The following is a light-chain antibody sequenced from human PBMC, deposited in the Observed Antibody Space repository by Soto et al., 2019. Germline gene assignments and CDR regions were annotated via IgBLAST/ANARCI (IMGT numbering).Light chain of an antibody. V-gene: IGLV2-8*01. Sequence: QSALTQPPSASGSPGQSVTISCTGPSSYIGFYNYVAWYQQHPGKAPKLMMDEVTNRPSGVPDRFSVSKSGNTASLTVSGRQAEDEADYYCSSYADSIPYVFGTGNKLTVL. CDR1: SSYIGFYNY. CDR2: EVT. J-gene: IGLJ1*01. CDR3: SSYADSIPYV.